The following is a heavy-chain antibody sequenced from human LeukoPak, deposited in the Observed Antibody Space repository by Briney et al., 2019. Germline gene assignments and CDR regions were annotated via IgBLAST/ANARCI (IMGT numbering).Heavy chain of an antibody. CDR1: GYTFTVYC. CDR2: INPNSGGT. J-gene: IGHJ4*02. Sequence: ASVKVSCKASGYTFTVYCIHWVRQAPGQGLEWMGWINPNSGGTNYAQNFQGRVTMTRDTSISTVYMELSSLRSDDTAVYYCARGSYISGQRGPNDCWGQGTLVTVSS. V-gene: IGHV1-2*02. CDR3: ARGSYISGQRGPNDC. D-gene: IGHD6-19*01.